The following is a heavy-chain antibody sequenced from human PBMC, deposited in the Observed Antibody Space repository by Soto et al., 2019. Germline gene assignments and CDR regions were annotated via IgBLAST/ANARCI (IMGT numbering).Heavy chain of an antibody. CDR3: ARHAPVDYGDFYSCDS. CDR2: IYYMSKWYN. V-gene: IGHV6-1*01. D-gene: IGHD4-17*01. Sequence: SQTLSLTCAISGASVPSNSAAWNWIRQSTSRELKWLGRIYYMSKWYNDYAVSVKSRISINPDTSKNQFSLKLSSVTAADTAVYYCARHAPVDYGDFYSCDSWGQGTLVTVSS. CDR1: GASVPSNSAA. J-gene: IGHJ4*02.